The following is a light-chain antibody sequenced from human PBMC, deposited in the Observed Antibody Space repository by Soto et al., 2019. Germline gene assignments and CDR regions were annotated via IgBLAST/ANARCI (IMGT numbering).Light chain of an antibody. CDR3: QQYNSWT. CDR1: QSISSW. V-gene: IGKV1-5*03. Sequence: DIQMTQSPSTLSASVGDRVTITCRASQSISSWLAWYQQKPGKAPKLLIYKASSLESGVPSSFSGSGSGTEFTLTISSLQPDDFATYYCQQYNSWTFGQGTNVEIK. CDR2: KAS. J-gene: IGKJ1*01.